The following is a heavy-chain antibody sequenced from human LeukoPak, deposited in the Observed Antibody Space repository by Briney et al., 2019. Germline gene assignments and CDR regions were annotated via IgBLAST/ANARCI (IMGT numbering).Heavy chain of an antibody. CDR1: GGSVSSRTYY. CDR3: ARQIIGIVATYPALDWFDP. V-gene: IGHV4-39*01. J-gene: IGHJ5*02. Sequence: PSETLSLTCTVSGGSVSSRTYYWGWIRQPPGKGVECIGSLHYSGNTFYSPSLRSRVTLSVDTSKNQFSLKLSSVTAADTAIYYCARQIIGIVATYPALDWFDPWGQGTLVTVPS. CDR2: LHYSGNT. D-gene: IGHD5-12*01.